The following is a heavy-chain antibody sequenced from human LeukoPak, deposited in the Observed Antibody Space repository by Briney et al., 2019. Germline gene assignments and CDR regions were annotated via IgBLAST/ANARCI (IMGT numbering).Heavy chain of an antibody. CDR1: AFTVSSNC. J-gene: IGHJ4*02. V-gene: IGHV3-66*02. CDR2: IYTAGNT. CDR3: ARAAGAVAAPFDY. Sequence: GGSLRLSCTASAFTVSSNCMSWVRQAPGKGLEWVSLIYTAGNTYYADSVRGRFTISRDNSKNTLYLQMNSLRAEDTAVYYCARAAGAVAAPFDYWGRGTLVTVSS. D-gene: IGHD6-19*01.